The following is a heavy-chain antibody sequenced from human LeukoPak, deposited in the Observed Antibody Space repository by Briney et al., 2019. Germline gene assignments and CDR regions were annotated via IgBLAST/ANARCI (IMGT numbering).Heavy chain of an antibody. J-gene: IGHJ4*02. CDR3: ARDYVTIAPDY. D-gene: IGHD3-10*02. CDR1: GFAFTAYG. V-gene: IGHV3-21*01. Sequence: PGGSLRLSCAASGFAFTAYGMKWVRQAPGKGLEWLSYIGPGPSRTYYADSVRGRFVISRDDAKNSLYLQMSSLRAEDTAVYYCARDYVTIAPDYGGPGTLVTVSS. CDR2: IGPGPSRT.